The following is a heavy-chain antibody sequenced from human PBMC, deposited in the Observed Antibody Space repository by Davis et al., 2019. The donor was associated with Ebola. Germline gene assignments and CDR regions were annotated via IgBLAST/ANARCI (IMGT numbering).Heavy chain of an antibody. Sequence: AASVKVSCKASGYTFTGYYIHWVRKAPGQGLEWMGWINPNSGDTKYSQKFQGWVTMTRDTPISTAYMELNRLTSDDTAVYYCARDQVCSSATCYAYFDFWGQGTLVTVSS. CDR1: GYTFTGYY. J-gene: IGHJ4*02. CDR3: ARDQVCSSATCYAYFDF. CDR2: INPNSGDT. D-gene: IGHD2-15*01. V-gene: IGHV1-2*04.